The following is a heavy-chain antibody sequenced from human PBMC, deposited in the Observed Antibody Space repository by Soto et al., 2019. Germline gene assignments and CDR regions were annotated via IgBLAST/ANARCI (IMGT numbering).Heavy chain of an antibody. CDR2: VYYSGST. D-gene: IGHD3-10*01. CDR1: GGSVSSGSYY. CDR3: ARVGIRGRENWFDP. V-gene: IGHV4-61*01. Sequence: QVQLQESGPGLVKPSETLSLTCTVSGGSVSSGSYYWSWIRQPPGKGLEWIGFVYYSGSTNYNPSVKSRVTISVDTSKNQFSLKLSSVTAADTAVYYCARVGIRGRENWFDPWGRGTLVTVSS. J-gene: IGHJ5*02.